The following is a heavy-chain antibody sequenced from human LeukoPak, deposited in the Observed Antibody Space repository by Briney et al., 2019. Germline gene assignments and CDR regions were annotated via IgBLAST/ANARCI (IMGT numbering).Heavy chain of an antibody. CDR3: ARVPGSYSENYYYGMDV. J-gene: IGHJ6*02. CDR1: GFTFSSYA. CDR2: ISYDGSNK. V-gene: IGHV3-30-3*01. D-gene: IGHD1-26*01. Sequence: GGSLRLSCAASGFTFSSYAMHWVRQAPGKGLEWVAVISYDGSNKYYADSVKGRFTISRDNSKNTLYLQMNSLRAEDTAVYYCARVPGSYSENYYYGMDVWGQGTTVTVSS.